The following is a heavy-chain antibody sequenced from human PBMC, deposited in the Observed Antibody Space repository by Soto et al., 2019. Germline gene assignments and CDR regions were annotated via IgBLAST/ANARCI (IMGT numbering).Heavy chain of an antibody. V-gene: IGHV1-2*02. J-gene: IGHJ5*02. Sequence: QVQLVQSGAEVKMPGASVKVSCKASGYTFSGYYTHWVRQAPGQGLEWMGWMNPKSGGTYFAQKFQGRVTLTRDTSISTAYMELSTLRSEDSAVYYCATSSRKHCRGDTRFENWFDPWGQGTRVTVSS. CDR3: ATSSRKHCRGDTRFENWFDP. CDR1: GYTFSGYY. CDR2: MNPKSGGT. D-gene: IGHD2-21*02.